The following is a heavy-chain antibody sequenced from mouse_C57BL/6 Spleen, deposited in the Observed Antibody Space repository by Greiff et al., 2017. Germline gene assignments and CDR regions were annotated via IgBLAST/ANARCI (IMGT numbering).Heavy chain of an antibody. CDR1: GYTFPSYW. V-gene: IGHV1-53*01. CDR2: INPSNGGT. Sequence: QVQLQQPGTELVKPGASVKLSCKASGYTFPSYWMPWVKQRPGQGLEWIGNINPSNGGTNYNEKFKSKATLTVDKSSSTAYMQLSSLTSEDSAVYYCARSSSYDYDVFFDYWSQGTTLAVSS. D-gene: IGHD2-4*01. J-gene: IGHJ2*01. CDR3: ARSSSYDYDVFFDY.